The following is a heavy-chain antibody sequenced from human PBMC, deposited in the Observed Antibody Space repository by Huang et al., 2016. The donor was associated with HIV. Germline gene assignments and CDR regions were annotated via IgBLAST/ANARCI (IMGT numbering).Heavy chain of an antibody. V-gene: IGHV1-8*02. CDR2: MNPNTGNT. Sequence: QVHLVQSGAEVKKPGASVKVSCKASGYTVTNYGINWVRQAPGGGLGWRGWMNPNTGNTGFAQSFQGRVTMTRKTSITTAYMELTSLTSEDTAVYYCARSAYGDLDYWGLGTLVIVSS. CDR3: ARSAYGDLDY. J-gene: IGHJ4*02. D-gene: IGHD4-17*01. CDR1: GYTVTNYG.